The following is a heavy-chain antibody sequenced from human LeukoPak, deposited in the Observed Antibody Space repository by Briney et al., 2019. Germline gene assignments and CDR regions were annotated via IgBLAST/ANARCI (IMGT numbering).Heavy chain of an antibody. CDR3: ARDLSSSWYSLAY. D-gene: IGHD6-13*01. V-gene: IGHV3-20*04. CDR2: VNWDGGAT. Sequence: PGGSLRLSCVASGLTIGDYGMSWVRQAPGKGLEWVFGVNWDGGATEYADSVKGRFTISRDNAENALYLQMDSLRVADTALYYCARDLSSSWYSLAYWGRGTLVTVAS. CDR1: GLTIGDYG. J-gene: IGHJ4*02.